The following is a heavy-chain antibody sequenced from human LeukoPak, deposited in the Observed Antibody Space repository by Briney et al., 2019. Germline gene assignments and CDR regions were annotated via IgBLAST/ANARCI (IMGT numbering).Heavy chain of an antibody. CDR2: ISGSGGST. D-gene: IGHD6-19*01. CDR3: AKGAVAGPAAY. CDR1: GFTFSNAW. J-gene: IGHJ4*02. V-gene: IGHV3-23*01. Sequence: GGSLRLSCAASGFTFSNAWMSWVRQAPGKGLEWVSAISGSGGSTYYAGSVKGRFTISRDNSKNTLYLQMNSLRAEDTAVYYCAKGAVAGPAAYWGQGTLVTVSS.